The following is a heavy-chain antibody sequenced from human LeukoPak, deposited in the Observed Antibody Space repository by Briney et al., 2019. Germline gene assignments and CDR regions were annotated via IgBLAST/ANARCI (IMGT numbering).Heavy chain of an antibody. D-gene: IGHD3-10*01. Sequence: GGSLRLSCAASGFIFRNHAMNWVREAPGQGREWVSGVSASGGSTFNTDSVKGRFSISRDNSKNTLYLEMNSLRAEDTALYYCAKSLGNQGVIDYWGQGTLVTVSS. V-gene: IGHV3-23*01. CDR2: VSASGGST. J-gene: IGHJ4*02. CDR3: AKSLGNQGVIDY. CDR1: GFIFRNHA.